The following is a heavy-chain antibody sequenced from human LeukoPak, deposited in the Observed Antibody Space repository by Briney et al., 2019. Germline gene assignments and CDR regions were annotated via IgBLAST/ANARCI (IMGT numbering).Heavy chain of an antibody. CDR1: GFTFSSYA. CDR3: ALTYYFDRRGYSYFDY. Sequence: PGGSLRLSCAASGFTFSSYAMHWVRQAPGKGLEWVAVISYDGSNKYYADSVKGRFTISRDNSKNTLCLQMDSLRPEDTAMYYCALTYYFDRRGYSYFDYWGQGVLVTVSA. V-gene: IGHV3-30-3*01. D-gene: IGHD3-22*01. J-gene: IGHJ4*02. CDR2: ISYDGSNK.